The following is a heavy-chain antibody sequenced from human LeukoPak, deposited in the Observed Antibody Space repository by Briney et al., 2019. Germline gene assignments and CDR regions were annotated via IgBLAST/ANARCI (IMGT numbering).Heavy chain of an antibody. CDR2: INPSGGST. Sequence: GASVKVSCKASGYTFTSYYMHWVRQAPGQGLEWMGIINPSGGSTSYAQKFQGRVTMTRDTSTSTVYMELSSLRSEDTAVYYCARDRPPPAAPRAFDIWGQGTMVTVSS. CDR1: GYTFTSYY. CDR3: ARDRPPPAAPRAFDI. J-gene: IGHJ3*02. D-gene: IGHD6-13*01. V-gene: IGHV1-46*01.